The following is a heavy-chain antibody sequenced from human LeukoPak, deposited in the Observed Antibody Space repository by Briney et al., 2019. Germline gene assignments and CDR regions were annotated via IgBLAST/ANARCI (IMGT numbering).Heavy chain of an antibody. J-gene: IGHJ3*02. D-gene: IGHD6-13*01. Sequence: PSETLSLTCAVYGNSSSGDYWSWMRQPPGQGLEWIGEINHSGSTNYNPSLKSRVTISVDTSKNQFSLKLSSVTAADTAVYYCAGYGTIAATETHDAFDIWGQGTMVTVSS. V-gene: IGHV4-34*01. CDR2: INHSGST. CDR1: GNSSSGDY. CDR3: AGYGTIAATETHDAFDI.